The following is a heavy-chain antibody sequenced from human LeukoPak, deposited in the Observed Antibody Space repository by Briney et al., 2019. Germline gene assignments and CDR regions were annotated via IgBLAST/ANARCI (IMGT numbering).Heavy chain of an antibody. Sequence: PSETLSLTCAVYGGSFSGYYWSWIRQPPGKGLEWIGEINHSGSTYYNPSLKSRVTISVDTSKNQFSLNLSSVTAADTAVYYCARLYYDSSGYYQICYFDYWGQGTLVTVSS. D-gene: IGHD3-22*01. CDR2: INHSGST. CDR1: GGSFSGYY. V-gene: IGHV4-34*01. J-gene: IGHJ4*02. CDR3: ARLYYDSSGYYQICYFDY.